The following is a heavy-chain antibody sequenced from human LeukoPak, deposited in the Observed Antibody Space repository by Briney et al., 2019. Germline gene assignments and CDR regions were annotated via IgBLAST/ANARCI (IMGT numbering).Heavy chain of an antibody. CDR3: ARDQEGFDY. CDR1: GYTFTSYY. V-gene: IGHV1-46*01. CDR2: INPSGGST. Sequence: ASVKVSCKASGYTFTSYYMHWVRQTPGQGLEWMGIINPSGGSTSYAQKFQGRVTVTRDTSTSTVHMELSGLRSEDTAVYYCARDQEGFDYWGQGTLVTVSS. J-gene: IGHJ4*02.